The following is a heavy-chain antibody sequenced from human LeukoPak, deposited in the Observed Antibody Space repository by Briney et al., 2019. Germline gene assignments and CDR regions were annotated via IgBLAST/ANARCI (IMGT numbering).Heavy chain of an antibody. D-gene: IGHD2-2*01. J-gene: IGHJ6*02. CDR2: INPNSGGT. CDR3: ARSWCSSTSCYHDGMDV. V-gene: IGHV1/OR15-1*04. Sequence: GASVKVSCKASGYIFTDYYMHWVRQAPGQELGWMGRINPNSGGTNYAQKLQGRVTMTTDTSTSTAYMELRSLRSDDTAVYYCARSWCSSTSCYHDGMDVWGQGTTVTVSS. CDR1: GYIFTDYY.